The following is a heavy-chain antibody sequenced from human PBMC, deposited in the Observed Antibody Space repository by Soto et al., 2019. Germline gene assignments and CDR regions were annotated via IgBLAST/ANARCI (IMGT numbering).Heavy chain of an antibody. CDR3: AHRVLRTVFGLVTTTAIYFDF. V-gene: IGHV2-5*02. CDR1: GFSLTTSGVG. Sequence: QITLKESGPTVVKPTETLTLTCTFSGFSLTTSGVGVGWVRQSPGKAPEWLALSYWDDDKRYSTSLNSRLIITKDTSKNQVVLTMANVDPADTATYYCAHRVLRTVFGLVTTTAIYFDFWGPGTPVVVSS. CDR2: SYWDDDK. D-gene: IGHD3-3*01. J-gene: IGHJ4*02.